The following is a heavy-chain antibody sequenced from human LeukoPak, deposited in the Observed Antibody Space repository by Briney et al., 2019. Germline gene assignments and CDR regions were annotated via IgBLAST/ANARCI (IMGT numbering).Heavy chain of an antibody. CDR1: GGSINSYY. D-gene: IGHD3-3*01. V-gene: IGHV4-59*01. CDR3: ARGGYDFWSGSPPLPYYGMDV. J-gene: IGHJ6*02. CDR2: IHHSGST. Sequence: PSETLSLTCTVSGGSINSYYWSWIRQPPGKGLEWIGYIHHSGSTNNNPSLKSRVTISVDTSKNQFSLKLSSVTAADTAVYYCARGGYDFWSGSPPLPYYGMDVWGQGTTVTVSS.